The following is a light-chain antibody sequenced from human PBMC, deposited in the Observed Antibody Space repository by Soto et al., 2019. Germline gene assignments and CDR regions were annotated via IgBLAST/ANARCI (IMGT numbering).Light chain of an antibody. Sequence: DIQMTQSPSTLSASVGDRVTITCRANQNVNKWLAWYQQKPGEAPTVLIYDAPTLNGGAPSRFSGSVSGTEFTLTICRRQPDDFAFYYCQHYSRDSFSFGPGPKV. V-gene: IGKV1-5*01. CDR2: DAP. CDR3: QHYSRDSFS. J-gene: IGKJ3*01. CDR1: QNVNKW.